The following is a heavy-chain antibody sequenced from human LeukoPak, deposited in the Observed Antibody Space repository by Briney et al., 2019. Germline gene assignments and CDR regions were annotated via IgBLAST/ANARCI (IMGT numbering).Heavy chain of an antibody. V-gene: IGHV1-18*01. D-gene: IGHD1-26*01. CDR2: ISAYNDNT. Sequence: ASVTVSCKASGYIFTSYDISWVRPAPGQGLEWMGWISAYNDNTNYAQKLQGRVTMTTDTSTSTAYMELRSLRSDDTAVYYCARDHDGTGYYGMDVWGQGTTVTVSS. CDR1: GYIFTSYD. J-gene: IGHJ6*02. CDR3: ARDHDGTGYYGMDV.